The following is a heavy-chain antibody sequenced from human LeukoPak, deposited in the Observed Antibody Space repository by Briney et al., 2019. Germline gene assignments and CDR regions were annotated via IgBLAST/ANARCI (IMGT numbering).Heavy chain of an antibody. J-gene: IGHJ4*02. CDR2: ISAYHGNT. D-gene: IGHD6-19*01. V-gene: IGHV1-18*01. CDR3: ARDTEDSSGWSEYY. Sequence: ASVKVSCKASGYTFTSYGISWVRQAPGQGLEWMGGISAYHGNTNYAQKLQGRVTMTTDTSTSTAYMELRSLRSDDTAVYYCARDTEDSSGWSEYYWGQGTLVTVSS. CDR1: GYTFTSYG.